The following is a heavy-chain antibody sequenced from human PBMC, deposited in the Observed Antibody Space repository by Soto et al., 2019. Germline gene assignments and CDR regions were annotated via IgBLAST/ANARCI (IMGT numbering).Heavy chain of an antibody. J-gene: IGHJ4*02. V-gene: IGHV1-69*13. CDR2: IIPIFGTA. D-gene: IGHD6-19*01. CDR1: GGTFSSYA. CDR3: AIADQQWLTSPYFDY. Sequence: SVKVSCKACGGTFSSYAISWVRQAPGQGLEWMGGIIPIFGTANYAQKFQGRVTITADESTSTAYMELSSLRSEDTAVYYCAIADQQWLTSPYFDYWGQVTLVTVSS.